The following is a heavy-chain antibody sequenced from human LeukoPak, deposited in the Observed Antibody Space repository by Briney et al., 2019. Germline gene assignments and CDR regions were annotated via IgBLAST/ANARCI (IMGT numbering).Heavy chain of an antibody. D-gene: IGHD6-13*01. Sequence: GGSLRLSCAASGFTVSSNYMSWVRQAPGKGLEWVSVIYSGGSTYYSDSVKGRFTISRDNAKNSLYLQMTSLRPGDTAVYYCARGGKAAAADVLDIWGQGTMVTVSS. V-gene: IGHV3-66*01. CDR2: IYSGGST. CDR1: GFTVSSNY. CDR3: ARGGKAAAADVLDI. J-gene: IGHJ3*02.